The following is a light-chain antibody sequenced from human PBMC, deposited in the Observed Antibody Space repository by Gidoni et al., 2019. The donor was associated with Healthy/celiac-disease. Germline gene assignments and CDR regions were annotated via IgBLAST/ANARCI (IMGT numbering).Light chain of an antibody. Sequence: QSVLTQPPSVSGAPGQRVTNSCTGSSSNIGAGYDVHWYHQLPGTAPKLLIYGNSNRPSGVPDRFSGSKSGTSASLAITGLQAEDEADYYCQSYDSSLSGSVFGGGTKLTVL. J-gene: IGLJ2*01. V-gene: IGLV1-40*01. CDR1: SSNIGAGYD. CDR2: GNS. CDR3: QSYDSSLSGSV.